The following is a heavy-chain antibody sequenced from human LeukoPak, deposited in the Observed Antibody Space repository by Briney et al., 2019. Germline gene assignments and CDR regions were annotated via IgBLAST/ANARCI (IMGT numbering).Heavy chain of an antibody. CDR2: INPNSGGT. V-gene: IGHV1-2*06. Sequence: ASVKVSCKASGYTFTGYYMRWVRQAPGQGLEWMGRINPNSGGTNYAQKFQGRVTMTRDTSISTAYMELSRLRSDDTAVYYCARHTPYYYYYYMDVWGKGTTVTVSS. CDR1: GYTFTGYY. J-gene: IGHJ6*03. D-gene: IGHD2-21*01. CDR3: ARHTPYYYYYYMDV.